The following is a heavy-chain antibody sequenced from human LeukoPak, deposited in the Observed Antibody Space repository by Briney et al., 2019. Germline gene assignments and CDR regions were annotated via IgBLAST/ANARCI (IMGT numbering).Heavy chain of an antibody. CDR2: ISPDDSQI. D-gene: IGHD3-16*01. CDR3: ARHGTNAYSTVDY. CDR1: GYSFSNYW. J-gene: IGHJ4*02. V-gene: IGHV5-51*01. Sequence: GESLKISCRGSGYSFSNYWIAWVRQMPGKGLGWMGIISPDDSQIRYSPSFQGQVTISADKSISTAYLQWSSLKSSDTAMYYCARHGTNAYSTVDYWGQGTLVTVSS.